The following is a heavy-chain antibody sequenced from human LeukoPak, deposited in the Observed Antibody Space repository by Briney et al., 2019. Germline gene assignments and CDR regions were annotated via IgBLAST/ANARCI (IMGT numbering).Heavy chain of an antibody. CDR3: ARRGVPAARGWFDP. Sequence: SETLSLTCTVSGGSITNTNYYWAWIRQPPGKGLEWIGEINHSGSTNYNPSLKSRVTISVDTSKNQFSLKLSSVTAADTAMYYCARRGVPAARGWFDPWGQGTLVTVSS. V-gene: IGHV4-39*07. CDR2: INHSGST. D-gene: IGHD2-2*01. J-gene: IGHJ5*02. CDR1: GGSITNTNYY.